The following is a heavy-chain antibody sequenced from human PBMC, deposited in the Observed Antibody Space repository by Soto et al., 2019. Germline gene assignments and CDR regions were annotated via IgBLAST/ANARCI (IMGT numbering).Heavy chain of an antibody. CDR1: GFTVSSNY. D-gene: IGHD2-2*01. V-gene: IGHV3-66*01. J-gene: IGHJ4*02. Sequence: EVQLVESGGGLVQPGGSLRLSCAASGFTVSSNYMSWVRQAPGKGLEWVSVIYSGGSTYYADSVKGRFTISRDNSKNTLYLQMNSLRAEDTAVYYCARVPQLLWPYYFDYWGQGTLVTVSS. CDR3: ARVPQLLWPYYFDY. CDR2: IYSGGST.